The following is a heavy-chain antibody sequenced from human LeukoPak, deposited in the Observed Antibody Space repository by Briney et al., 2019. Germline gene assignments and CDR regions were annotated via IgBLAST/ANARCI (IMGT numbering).Heavy chain of an antibody. D-gene: IGHD3-10*01. CDR2: INHSGST. J-gene: IGHJ5*02. CDR3: ARARVRTMVRGVTGLDP. V-gene: IGHV4-34*01. CDR1: GGSFSGYY. Sequence: SETLSLTCAVYGGSFSGYYWSWIRQPPGKELEWIGEINHSGSTNYNPSLKSRVTISVDTSKNQFSLKLSSVTAADTAVYYCARARVRTMVRGVTGLDPWGQGTLVTVSS.